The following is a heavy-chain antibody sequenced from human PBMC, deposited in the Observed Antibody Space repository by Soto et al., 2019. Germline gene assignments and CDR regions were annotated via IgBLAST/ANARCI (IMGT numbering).Heavy chain of an antibody. Sequence: QVQLVESGGGVVQPGTSLRLSCAASGFTFSSHGMHWVRQAPGKGLEWVAVVSNDGNTKYYEDSVKGRLTISRDNSRNTMSLQMNSLSSADTAVYYCAKEGSGSRYAFAVWGQGTMVTVSS. J-gene: IGHJ3*01. D-gene: IGHD1-26*01. V-gene: IGHV3-30*18. CDR1: GFTFSSHG. CDR3: AKEGSGSRYAFAV. CDR2: VSNDGNTK.